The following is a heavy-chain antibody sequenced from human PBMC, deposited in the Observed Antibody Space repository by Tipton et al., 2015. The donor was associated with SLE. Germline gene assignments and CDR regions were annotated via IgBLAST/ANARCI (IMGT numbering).Heavy chain of an antibody. V-gene: IGHV4-39*07. CDR3: ARVGSTFDY. CDR1: GGSINHNNFF. Sequence: TLSLTCTVSGGSINHNNFFWSWIRQPPGKGLEWIGSIYHSGSTSYNPSLKSRVTISVDTSRNQFSLKLSSVTAADTAVYYCARVGSTFDYWGQGTLVTVSS. D-gene: IGHD6-13*01. CDR2: IYHSGST. J-gene: IGHJ4*02.